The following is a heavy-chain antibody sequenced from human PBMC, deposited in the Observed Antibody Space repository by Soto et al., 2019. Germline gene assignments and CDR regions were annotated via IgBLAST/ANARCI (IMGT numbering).Heavy chain of an antibody. Sequence: QVQLQESGPGLVKPSQTLFLTCSVSGGSISSRYYYWSWIRQPPGKGLEWIGYIYYSGSTYYNPSLKSRLTISLDTSKNQFSLKLSSVTAADTAVYYCARDTHGDYGTRYYYGMDVWGQGTTVTVSS. CDR3: ARDTHGDYGTRYYYGMDV. J-gene: IGHJ6*02. D-gene: IGHD4-17*01. CDR2: IYYSGST. V-gene: IGHV4-30-4*01. CDR1: GGSISSRYYY.